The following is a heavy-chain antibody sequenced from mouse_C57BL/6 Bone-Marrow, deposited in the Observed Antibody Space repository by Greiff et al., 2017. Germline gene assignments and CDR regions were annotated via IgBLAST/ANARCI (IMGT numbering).Heavy chain of an antibody. CDR2: SYPRSGNT. Sequence: QVQLQQSGAELARPGASVKLSCKASGYTFTSYGISWVKQRTGQGLEWIGESYPRSGNTYYNEKFKGKATLTADKSSSTAYMELRSLTSEDSAVYFCAISAWFAYWGQGTLVTVSA. CDR1: GYTFTSYG. J-gene: IGHJ3*01. V-gene: IGHV1-81*01. CDR3: AISAWFAY.